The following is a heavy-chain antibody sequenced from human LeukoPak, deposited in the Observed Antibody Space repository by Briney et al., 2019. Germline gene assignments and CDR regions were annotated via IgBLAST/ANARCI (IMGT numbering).Heavy chain of an antibody. CDR1: GFTFSSYG. CDR2: IRYDGSNK. D-gene: IGHD4-17*01. V-gene: IGHV3-30*02. Sequence: GGSLRLSCAAPGFTFSSYGMHWVRQAPGKGLEWVAFIRYDGSNKYYADSVKGRFTISRDNSKNTLYPQMNSLRAEDTAVYYCAKDTYGDYVDYWGQGTLVTVSS. J-gene: IGHJ4*02. CDR3: AKDTYGDYVDY.